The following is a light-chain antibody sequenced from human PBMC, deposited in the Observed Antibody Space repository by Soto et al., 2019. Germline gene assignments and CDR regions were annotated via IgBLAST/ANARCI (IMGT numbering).Light chain of an antibody. CDR3: AVWDDSLNGCV. V-gene: IGLV1-44*01. J-gene: IGLJ3*02. Sequence: QSVLTQPPSASGTPGQRVTISCSGSSSNIGSNTVNWYQQLPGTAPKLLIYSNNQRPSGVPDRFSGSKSGTSASLAISGLQSEDEADYYCAVWDDSLNGCVFGGGTKVTVL. CDR1: SSNIGSNT. CDR2: SNN.